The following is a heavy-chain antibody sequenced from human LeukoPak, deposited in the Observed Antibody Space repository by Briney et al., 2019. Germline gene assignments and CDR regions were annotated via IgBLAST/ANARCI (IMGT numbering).Heavy chain of an antibody. CDR1: GITVSSNY. J-gene: IGHJ6*02. V-gene: IGHV3-23*01. D-gene: IGHD7-27*01. CDR2: INGIADST. Sequence: GGSLRLSCAASGITVSSNYMSWVRQAPGKGLEWVSGINGIADSTYYADSVKGRFTISRDNSKNTLYLQMDSLRAEDTAVYYCAKGTGNYYYYYAMDVWGQGTTVTVSS. CDR3: AKGTGNYYYYYAMDV.